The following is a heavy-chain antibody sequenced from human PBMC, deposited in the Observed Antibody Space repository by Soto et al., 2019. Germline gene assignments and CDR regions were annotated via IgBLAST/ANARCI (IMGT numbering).Heavy chain of an antibody. CDR3: AIPPKYHGGY. D-gene: IGHD3-10*01. V-gene: IGHV3-23*01. CDR2: LSGSGGTT. Sequence: GGPLILSCVASGCNFISYAMSWVRLTPGKGLEWVSALSGSGGTTYYADSLKGRFAISRDNSKNTLFLQMNSLRAEDTAVYYCAIPPKYHGGYWGQGTLVTVFS. J-gene: IGHJ4*02. CDR1: GCNFISYA.